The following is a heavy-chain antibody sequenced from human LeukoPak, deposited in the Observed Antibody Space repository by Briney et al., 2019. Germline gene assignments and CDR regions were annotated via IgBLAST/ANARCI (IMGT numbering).Heavy chain of an antibody. J-gene: IGHJ4*02. CDR3: AREANYYDSSGPNFDY. Sequence: ASVKVSCKASGYTFTGYYMHWVRQAPGQGLEWMGWINPNSGGTNYAQKFQGRVTMTRDTSISTAYMELSRLRSDDTAVYYCAREANYYDSSGPNFDYWGQGTLVTVSS. D-gene: IGHD3-22*01. CDR1: GYTFTGYY. V-gene: IGHV1-2*02. CDR2: INPNSGGT.